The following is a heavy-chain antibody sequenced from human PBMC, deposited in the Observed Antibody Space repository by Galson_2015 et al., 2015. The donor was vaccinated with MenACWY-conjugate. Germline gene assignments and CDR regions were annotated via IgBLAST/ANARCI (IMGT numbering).Heavy chain of an antibody. CDR2: IHPEGSRG. Sequence: SLRPSGAASEFSCGNSWWNGSHQGSAAGLVWVANIHPEGSRGTHVASVKRWFTISRANAENSVYLEMNSLRPEDTAVFYCAAWAADDNYWAQGTLVTVSS. J-gene: IGHJ4*02. D-gene: IGHD3-22*01. CDR1: EFSCGNSW. V-gene: IGHV3-7*01. CDR3: AAWAADDNY.